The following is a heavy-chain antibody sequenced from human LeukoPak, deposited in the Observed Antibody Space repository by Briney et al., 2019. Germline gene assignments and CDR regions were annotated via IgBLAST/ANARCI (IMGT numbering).Heavy chain of an antibody. Sequence: ASVKVSCKASGYTSTGYYMHWVRQAPGQGLEWMGWINPNSGGTNYAQKFQGRVTMTRDTSISTAYMELSRLRSDDTAVYYCARENCGGDCVDFDYWGQGTLVTVSS. CDR1: GYTSTGYY. CDR3: ARENCGGDCVDFDY. D-gene: IGHD2-21*02. J-gene: IGHJ4*02. V-gene: IGHV1-2*02. CDR2: INPNSGGT.